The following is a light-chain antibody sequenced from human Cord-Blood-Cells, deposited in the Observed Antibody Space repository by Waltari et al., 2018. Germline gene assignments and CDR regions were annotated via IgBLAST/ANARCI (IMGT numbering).Light chain of an antibody. J-gene: IGLJ1*01. Sequence: QSALTQPASVSGSPGQSITISCTGTSSDVGGYHYVSWYQQHPGKAPKLMIYDVSNRPSGVSNRFSGSKSGNTASLAISGLQAEDEADYYCSSYTSSSISYVFGTGTKVTVL. V-gene: IGLV2-14*01. CDR3: SSYTSSSISYV. CDR1: SSDVGGYHY. CDR2: DVS.